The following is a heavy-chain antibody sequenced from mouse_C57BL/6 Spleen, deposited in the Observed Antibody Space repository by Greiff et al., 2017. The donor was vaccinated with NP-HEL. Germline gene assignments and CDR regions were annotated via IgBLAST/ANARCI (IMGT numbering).Heavy chain of an antibody. Sequence: VQLQQSGPELVKPGASVKIPCKASGYTFTDYNMDWVKQSHGQSLEWIGDINPNNGGTIYNQKFKGKATLTVDKSSSTAYMELRSLTSEDTAVYYCARGDYDYDVEFAYWGQGTLVTVSA. CDR2: INPNNGGT. CDR1: GYTFTDYN. CDR3: ARGDYDYDVEFAY. D-gene: IGHD2-4*01. V-gene: IGHV1-18*01. J-gene: IGHJ3*01.